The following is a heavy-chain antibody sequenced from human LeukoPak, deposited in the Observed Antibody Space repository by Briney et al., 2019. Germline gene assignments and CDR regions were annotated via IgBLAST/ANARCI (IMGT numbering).Heavy chain of an antibody. Sequence: GASVKVSCKASGYSFTRYFIHWVRQAPGQGLEWMGIIIPSDGSTSYAQKFQGRVTMTRDTSTSTVYMELNSLRSEDTAVYYCARGKVVTMVRGVIITYFDYWGQGTLVTVSS. J-gene: IGHJ4*02. V-gene: IGHV1-46*01. D-gene: IGHD3-10*01. CDR1: GYSFTRYF. CDR2: IIPSDGST. CDR3: ARGKVVTMVRGVIITYFDY.